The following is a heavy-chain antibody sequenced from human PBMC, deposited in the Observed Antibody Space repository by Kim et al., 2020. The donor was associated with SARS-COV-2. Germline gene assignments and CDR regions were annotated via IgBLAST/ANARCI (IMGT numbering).Heavy chain of an antibody. CDR3: ARVGFDAYYYGSGRWSFDY. D-gene: IGHD3-10*01. CDR2: IYYSGST. Sequence: SETLSLTCTVSGGSISSGGYYWSWIRQHPGKGLEWIGYIYYSGSTYYNPSLKSRVTISVDTSKNQFSLKLSSGTAADTAVYYCARVGFDAYYYGSGRWSFDYWGQGTLVTVSS. J-gene: IGHJ4*02. V-gene: IGHV4-31*03. CDR1: GGSISSGGYY.